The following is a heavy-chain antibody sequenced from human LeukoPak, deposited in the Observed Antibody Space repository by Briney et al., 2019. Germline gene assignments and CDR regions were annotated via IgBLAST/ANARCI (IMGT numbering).Heavy chain of an antibody. V-gene: IGHV1-8*01. Sequence: ASVKVSCKASGYTFTSYDINWVRQATGQGLEWMGWMNPNSGNTGYAQKFQGRVTMTRNTSISTAYMELSSLRSEDTAVYYCARGRYRKYYDSSGYYYLGPIGRGDAFDIWGQGTMVTVSS. CDR2: MNPNSGNT. CDR3: ARGRYRKYYDSSGYYYLGPIGRGDAFDI. CDR1: GYTFTSYD. D-gene: IGHD3-22*01. J-gene: IGHJ3*02.